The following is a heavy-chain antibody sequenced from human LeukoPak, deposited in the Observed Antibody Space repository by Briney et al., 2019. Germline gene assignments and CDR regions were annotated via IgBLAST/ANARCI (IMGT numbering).Heavy chain of an antibody. J-gene: IGHJ3*02. CDR3: ARHRGSRWLQFGAFDI. CDR1: GYSINSSYY. Sequence: SETPSLTCTVSGYSINSSYYWGWIRQPPGKGLEWIGNIYHSGSTYYNPSLKSRVTISVDTSKNQFSLKLSSVTAADTAVYYCARHRGSRWLQFGAFDIWGQGTMVTVSS. D-gene: IGHD5-24*01. CDR2: IYHSGST. V-gene: IGHV4-38-2*02.